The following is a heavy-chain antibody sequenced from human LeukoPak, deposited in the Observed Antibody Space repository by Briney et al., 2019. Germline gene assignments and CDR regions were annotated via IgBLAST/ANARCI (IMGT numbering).Heavy chain of an antibody. J-gene: IGHJ3*02. CDR1: GYMFNELS. Sequence: ASVKVSCKVSGYMFNELSMHWVRQGPGKGLEWMGGFDPEHGETVYAENLQGRVTLTEDTFTETAYMDLSSLRSEGTAVYYCATDTADKNDGFDIWGQGTMVTVSS. D-gene: IGHD3-9*01. CDR2: FDPEHGET. V-gene: IGHV1-24*01. CDR3: ATDTADKNDGFDI.